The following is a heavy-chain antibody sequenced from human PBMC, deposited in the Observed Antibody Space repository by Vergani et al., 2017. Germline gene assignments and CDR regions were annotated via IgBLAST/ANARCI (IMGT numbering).Heavy chain of an antibody. CDR1: GGTFSSYA. CDR2: IIPIFGTA. J-gene: IGHJ4*02. CDR3: ARERYNWNGIPKIFDY. V-gene: IGHV1-69*01. Sequence: QVQLVESGAEVKKPGSSVKVSCKASGGTFSSYAISWVRQAPGQGLEWIGGIIPIFGTANYAQKFQGRVTITADESTSPAYMGLSSLRSEDTAVYYCARERYNWNGIPKIFDYWGQGTLVTVSS. D-gene: IGHD1-1*01.